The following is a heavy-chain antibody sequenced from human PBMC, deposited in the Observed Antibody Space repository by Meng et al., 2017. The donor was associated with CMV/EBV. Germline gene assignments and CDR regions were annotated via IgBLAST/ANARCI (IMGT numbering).Heavy chain of an antibody. CDR2: INSDGSST. CDR3: ARERANYYDSSGYYGY. V-gene: IGHV3-74*01. Sequence: GFAFSNSWMDWVRQAPGKGLVWVSRINSDGSSTSYADSVKGRFTISRDNAKNTLYLHMNSLRAEDTAVYYCARERANYYDSSGYYGYWGQGTLVTVSS. D-gene: IGHD3-22*01. J-gene: IGHJ4*02. CDR1: GFAFSNSW.